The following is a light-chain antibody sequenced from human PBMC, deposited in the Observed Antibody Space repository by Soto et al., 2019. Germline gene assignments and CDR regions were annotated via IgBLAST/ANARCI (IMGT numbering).Light chain of an antibody. CDR3: QQYISYPSWT. CDR1: QSISSW. V-gene: IGKV1-5*01. Sequence: DIQMTQSPSTLSASVGDRVTITCRASQSISSWLAWYQQKPGKAPKLLIYDASSLKSGVPSRFSGSGSGTEYPLTISSLQHDDFAAYYCQQYISYPSWTFGQGTMVQIK. J-gene: IGKJ1*01. CDR2: DAS.